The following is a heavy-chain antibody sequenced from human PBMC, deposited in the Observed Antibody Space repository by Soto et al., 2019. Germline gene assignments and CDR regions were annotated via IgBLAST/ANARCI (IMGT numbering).Heavy chain of an antibody. J-gene: IGHJ3*02. D-gene: IGHD5-12*01. V-gene: IGHV4-30-2*01. Sequence: PSETLSLTCAVSGGSISSGGYSWSWIRQPPGKGLEWLGYIYGSGGSGSTLYNPSLKSRITLSVDTSKTQFSLNLSSVTAADTAVYYCARLVEMATKRGHDAFDIWGQGTMVTVSS. CDR3: ARLVEMATKRGHDAFDI. CDR1: GGSISSGGYS. CDR2: IYGSGGSGST.